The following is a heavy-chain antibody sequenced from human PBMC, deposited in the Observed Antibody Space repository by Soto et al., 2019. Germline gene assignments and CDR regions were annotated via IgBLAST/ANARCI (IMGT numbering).Heavy chain of an antibody. CDR1: GGSINSNIYH. CDR3: ASMVGGPFSMDV. Sequence: QLQLQESGPGLVKPSETLSLTCTVSGGSINSNIYHWGWISQPPGKGLDFIGGIYSTGNTYFNPSLKSRGTISMDTSTNQFSLNLNSVTAADTAVYYCASMVGGPFSMDVWGQGTTVTVSS. CDR2: IYSTGNT. V-gene: IGHV4-39*01. D-gene: IGHD1-26*01. J-gene: IGHJ6*02.